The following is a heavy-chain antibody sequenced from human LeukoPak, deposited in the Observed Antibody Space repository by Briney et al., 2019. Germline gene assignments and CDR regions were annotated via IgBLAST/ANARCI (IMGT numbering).Heavy chain of an antibody. V-gene: IGHV3-53*01. J-gene: IGHJ4*02. Sequence: GGSLRLSCAASGFTVSNNYMSWVRQAPGKGLEWVSIISSGGSTDYTDSVKGRFTISIDNSKNTVYLQMNSLRDEDTAVYYCARDLVHWGQGTLVTVSS. D-gene: IGHD2-8*02. CDR1: GFTVSNNY. CDR3: ARDLVH. CDR2: ISSGGST.